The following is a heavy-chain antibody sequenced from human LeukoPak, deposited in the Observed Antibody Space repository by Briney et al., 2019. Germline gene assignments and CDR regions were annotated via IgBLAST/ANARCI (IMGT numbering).Heavy chain of an antibody. CDR1: GFTFSNYA. V-gene: IGHV3-30-3*01. J-gene: IGHJ4*02. D-gene: IGHD5-24*01. Sequence: GGSLRLSCAASGFTFSNYAMHWVRQAPGKGLEWVAVISYDGTNKYYADSVKGRFTISRDNPKNTLYLQMNSLRAEDTAVYYCARGKNAYNAAASDYWGQGTLVTVSS. CDR3: ARGKNAYNAAASDY. CDR2: ISYDGTNK.